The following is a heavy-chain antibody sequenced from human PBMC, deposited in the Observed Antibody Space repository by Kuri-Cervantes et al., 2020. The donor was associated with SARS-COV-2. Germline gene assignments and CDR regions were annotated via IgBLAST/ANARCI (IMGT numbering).Heavy chain of an antibody. J-gene: IGHJ6*03. V-gene: IGHV3-33*08. CDR2: IWYDGENE. Sequence: GGSLRLSCAASGFTFSSYWMHRVRQAPGKGLEWVAVIWYDGENEYYAGSVKGRFTISRDNSKDTVSLHMNSLRAEDTAMYYCARGAANYYYIDVWGKGTTVTVSS. D-gene: IGHD3-16*01. CDR3: ARGAANYYYIDV. CDR1: GFTFSSYW.